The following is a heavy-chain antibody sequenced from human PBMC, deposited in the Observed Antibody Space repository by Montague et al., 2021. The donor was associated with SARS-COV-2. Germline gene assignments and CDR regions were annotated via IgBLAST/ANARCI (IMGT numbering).Heavy chain of an antibody. D-gene: IGHD1-1*01. Sequence: CAISRDNVSSNSATWNWVRQSPSRGREWLGRTYYRSKWYNDYAVXVRVRVTINPDTSKNQFSLQLNSVTPEDTAIYYCTSGREGNYNVMDVWGQGTTVTVSS. V-gene: IGHV6-1*01. CDR2: TYYRSKWYN. CDR3: TSGREGNYNVMDV. CDR1: RDNVSSNSAT. J-gene: IGHJ6*02.